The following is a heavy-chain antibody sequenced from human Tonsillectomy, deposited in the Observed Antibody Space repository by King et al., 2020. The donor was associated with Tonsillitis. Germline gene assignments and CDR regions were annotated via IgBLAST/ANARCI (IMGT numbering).Heavy chain of an antibody. J-gene: IGHJ4*02. D-gene: IGHD7-27*01. V-gene: IGHV1-69*01. CDR2: INPIFGTA. Sequence: VQLVESGAEVKKPGSSVKVSCKASGGTFSSYAISWVRQAPGQGFEWMGGINPIFGTANYAQKFQGRVTITADESPGTAYMELSSLRYEDTAVYYCARELGMRVDYWGQGTLVTVSS. CDR1: GGTFSSYA. CDR3: ARELGMRVDY.